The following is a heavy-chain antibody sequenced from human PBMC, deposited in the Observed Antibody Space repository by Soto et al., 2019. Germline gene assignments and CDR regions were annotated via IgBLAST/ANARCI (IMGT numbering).Heavy chain of an antibody. CDR1: GYTFTSYG. D-gene: IGHD3-3*01. J-gene: IGHJ6*02. Sequence: ASVKVSCKASGYTFTSYGISWVRQAPGQGLEWMGWISAYNGNTNYAQKLQGRVTMTTDTSTSTAYMELRSLRSDDTAVYYCARDWGFLEWLLTPERIDVRGQGTTVTGSS. CDR3: ARDWGFLEWLLTPERIDV. CDR2: ISAYNGNT. V-gene: IGHV1-18*01.